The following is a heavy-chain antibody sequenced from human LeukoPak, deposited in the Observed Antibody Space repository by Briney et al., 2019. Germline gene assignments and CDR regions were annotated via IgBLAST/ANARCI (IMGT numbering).Heavy chain of an antibody. Sequence: ESLKISCKGSGYSFTSYWIGWVRQMPGKGLEWMGIIYPGDSDTRYSPSFQGQVTISADKSISTAYLQWSSLKASDTAMYYCARQRIAVAGTGGLGWFDPWGPGTLVTVSS. CDR1: GYSFTSYW. J-gene: IGHJ5*02. V-gene: IGHV5-51*01. D-gene: IGHD6-19*01. CDR3: ARQRIAVAGTGGLGWFDP. CDR2: IYPGDSDT.